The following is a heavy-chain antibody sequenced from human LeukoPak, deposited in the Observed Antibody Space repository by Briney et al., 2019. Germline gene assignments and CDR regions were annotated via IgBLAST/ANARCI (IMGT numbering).Heavy chain of an antibody. D-gene: IGHD2-2*01. CDR1: GGTFSSYA. CDR2: ISAYNGNT. V-gene: IGHV1-18*01. Sequence: ASVKVSCKASGGTFSSYAISWVRQAPGQGLEWMGWISAYNGNTNYAQKLQGRVTMTTDTSTSTAYMELRSLRSDDTAVYYCARVVPAATNWFDPWGQGTLVTVSS. J-gene: IGHJ5*02. CDR3: ARVVPAATNWFDP.